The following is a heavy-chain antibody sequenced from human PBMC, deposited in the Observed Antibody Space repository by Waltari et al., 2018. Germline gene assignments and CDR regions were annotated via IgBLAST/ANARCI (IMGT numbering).Heavy chain of an antibody. CDR3: ASGRGFGEFLDYYYYYGLDV. J-gene: IGHJ6*02. Sequence: QVQLQQWGTGLLKPSETLSLTCAVYGASFSGHYWSWIRQSPGKGREVIGEVNHSGSTSYNPSLKTRVTISVDTSKNQFSLKLTSVTAADTAVYYCASGRGFGEFLDYYYYYGLDVWGQGATVTVSS. V-gene: IGHV4-34*01. CDR2: VNHSGST. CDR1: GASFSGHY. D-gene: IGHD3-10*01.